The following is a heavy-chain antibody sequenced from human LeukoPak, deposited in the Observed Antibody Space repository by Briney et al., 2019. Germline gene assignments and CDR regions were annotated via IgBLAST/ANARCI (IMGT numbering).Heavy chain of an antibody. Sequence: ASENVYCKVYGYKLSELSMHWVRKDHGQGYEQMGGFDPEDGETIYAQKFQDRVNMTEDTSTDTAYMELSSLRSEDTAVYYCATPERRGAFDYWGQGTLVTVSS. V-gene: IGHV1-24*01. D-gene: IGHD1-1*01. CDR3: ATPERRGAFDY. CDR1: GYKLSELS. J-gene: IGHJ4*02. CDR2: FDPEDGET.